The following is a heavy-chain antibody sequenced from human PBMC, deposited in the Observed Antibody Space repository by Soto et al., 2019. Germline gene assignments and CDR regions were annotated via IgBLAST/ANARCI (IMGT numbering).Heavy chain of an antibody. J-gene: IGHJ5*02. Sequence: QVQLVQSGAEVKKPGASVKVSCRTSGYTFTSYGISWVRQAPGQGLEWMGWISPYNGKTDYAQKLQGGVTMTTDTSTSTSYMELRSLRSDDTAVYYCARDAIMWGSSSQNWFDPWGQGTLVTVSP. V-gene: IGHV1-18*04. D-gene: IGHD6-6*01. CDR3: ARDAIMWGSSSQNWFDP. CDR1: GYTFTSYG. CDR2: ISPYNGKT.